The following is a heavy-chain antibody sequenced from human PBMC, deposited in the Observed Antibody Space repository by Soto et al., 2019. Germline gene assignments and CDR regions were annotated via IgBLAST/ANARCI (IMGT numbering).Heavy chain of an antibody. CDR2: IYYSGST. V-gene: IGHV4-30-4*01. CDR1: GGSISSGDYY. CDR3: ASGSYYYDSSGYHHY. Sequence: SETLSLTCTVSGGSISSGDYYWSWIRQPPGKGLEWIGYIYYSGSTYYNPSLKSRVTISVDTSKNQFSLKLSSVTAADTAVYYCASGSYYYDSSGYHHYWGQGTLVTVSS. D-gene: IGHD3-22*01. J-gene: IGHJ4*02.